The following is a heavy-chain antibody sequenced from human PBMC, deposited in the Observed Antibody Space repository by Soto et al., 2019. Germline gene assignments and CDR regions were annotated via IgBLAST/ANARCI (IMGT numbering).Heavy chain of an antibody. V-gene: IGHV3-33*01. Sequence: QVQLVESGGGVVQPGRSLRLSCAASEFTFSNFGMHWVRQGPGKGLEWVAVIYYDGSNEYYADSVKGRFTISRDNSKNTLYLQMNSLRAEDTAVYYCARVDVVVAADAFDIWGQGTMVTVSS. CDR3: ARVDVVVAADAFDI. CDR1: EFTFSNFG. CDR2: IYYDGSNE. D-gene: IGHD2-15*01. J-gene: IGHJ3*02.